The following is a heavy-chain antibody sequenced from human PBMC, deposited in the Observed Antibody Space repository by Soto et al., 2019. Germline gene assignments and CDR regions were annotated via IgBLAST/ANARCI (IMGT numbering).Heavy chain of an antibody. V-gene: IGHV5-10-1*01. CDR3: ARQGVATTPDF. CDR1: GYSFTTYW. Sequence: GESLKISCKGSGYSFTTYWITWVRQMPGKGLEWMGRIDPSDSYTNYSPSFQGHVTISADKSISTAYLQWSSLKASDTAMYYCARQGVATTPDFWGHGTLVTVSS. D-gene: IGHD2-15*01. CDR2: IDPSDSYT. J-gene: IGHJ4*01.